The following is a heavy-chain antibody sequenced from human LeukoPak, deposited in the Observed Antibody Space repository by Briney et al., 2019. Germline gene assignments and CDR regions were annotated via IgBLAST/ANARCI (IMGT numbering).Heavy chain of an antibody. CDR2: TYYRSKWYN. J-gene: IGHJ3*02. CDR1: GDSVSSNSAA. V-gene: IGHV6-1*01. CDR3: ARVGDSSGYFDAFDI. Sequence: SQTLSLTCAIAGDSVSSNSAAWNWIRQSPSRGLEWLGRTYYRSKWYNDYAVSVKSRITINPDTSKNQFSLQLNSVTPEDTAVYCCARVGDSSGYFDAFDIWGQGTMVTVSS. D-gene: IGHD3-22*01.